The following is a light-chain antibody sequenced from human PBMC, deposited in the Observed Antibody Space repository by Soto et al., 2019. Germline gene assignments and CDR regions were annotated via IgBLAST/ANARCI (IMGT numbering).Light chain of an antibody. V-gene: IGKV3-20*01. J-gene: IGKJ3*01. CDR1: QSVSSSY. CDR2: GAS. CDR3: QQYGSSLLFT. Sequence: EIVLTQSPGTLSLSPGERATLSCRASQSVSSSYLAWYQQKPGQAPRLLIYGASSRATGIPDRFSGSGSGPDFTLTISRLEPEDFAVYSFQQYGSSLLFTFGPGTKVDIK.